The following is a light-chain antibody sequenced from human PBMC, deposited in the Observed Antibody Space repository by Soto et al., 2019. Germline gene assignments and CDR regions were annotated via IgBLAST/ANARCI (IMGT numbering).Light chain of an antibody. Sequence: EIVLTQSPATLSLSPGERATLSCRASQSVSSYLAWYQQKPGQAPRLLIYDASNRVTGIPARFSGSGSGTDFTITISSLEPEDFAVYYCLQRSNWQYTFGQGTKVEIK. CDR1: QSVSSY. CDR3: LQRSNWQYT. CDR2: DAS. V-gene: IGKV3-11*01. J-gene: IGKJ2*01.